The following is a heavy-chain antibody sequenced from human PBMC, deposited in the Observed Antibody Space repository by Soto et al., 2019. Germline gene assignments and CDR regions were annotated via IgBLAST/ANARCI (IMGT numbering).Heavy chain of an antibody. J-gene: IGHJ4*02. CDR1: GFTFSSYA. D-gene: IGHD3-3*01. Sequence: EVQLLESGGGLVQPGGSLRLSCAASGFTFSSYAMSWVRQAPGKGLEWVSGMSGSGGNAYYRDSGKGRFTISRDNTMQTLYLQMNSLRAEDTALYDCATGSIFGVENIYDYWGQGTLVTGSS. V-gene: IGHV3-23*01. CDR3: ATGSIFGVENIYDY. CDR2: MSGSGGNA.